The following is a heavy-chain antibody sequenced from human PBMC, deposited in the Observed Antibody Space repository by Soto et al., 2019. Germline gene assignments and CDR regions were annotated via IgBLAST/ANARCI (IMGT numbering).Heavy chain of an antibody. CDR3: ARGGGSADFDH. CDR1: GFTFSTYN. CDR2: ISRSSNVI. J-gene: IGHJ4*02. V-gene: IGHV3-48*02. Sequence: EVQLVESGGGLVQPGGSLRLSCAVSGFTFSTYNMNWVRQAPGQGLEWVSYISRSSNVILYADSVKGRFTISRDNAKNSLFLQMNGLRDEDTAVYYCARGGGSADFDHWGQGTLVTVFS. D-gene: IGHD5-12*01.